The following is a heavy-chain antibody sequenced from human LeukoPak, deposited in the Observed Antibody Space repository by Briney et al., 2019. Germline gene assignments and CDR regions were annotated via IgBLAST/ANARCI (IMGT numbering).Heavy chain of an antibody. Sequence: PGGSLRLSCVVSGLTFNNFWMSWVRQPPGKGLERVAHIKEDGSEKYYVDSVRGRFTISRDNAQNSVYLQMNSLGVDDTGVYYCARMVVYFDYWGQGSQVTVSS. CDR1: GLTFNNFW. D-gene: IGHD2-8*01. V-gene: IGHV3-7*05. J-gene: IGHJ4*02. CDR3: ARMVVYFDY. CDR2: IKEDGSEK.